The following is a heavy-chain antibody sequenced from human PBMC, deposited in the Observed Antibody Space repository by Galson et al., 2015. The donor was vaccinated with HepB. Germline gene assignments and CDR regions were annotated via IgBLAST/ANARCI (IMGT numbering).Heavy chain of an antibody. D-gene: IGHD2-2*01. CDR3: AREGSDDCSSTSC. V-gene: IGHV3-53*04. CDR1: GFTVSSNY. CDR2: IYSGGST. J-gene: IGHJ4*02. Sequence: SLRLSCAASGFTVSSNYMSWVRQAPGKGLEWVSVIYSGGSTYYADSVKGRFTISRHNSKNTLYLQVNSLRAEDTAVYYCAREGSDDCSSTSCWGQGTPVTVSS.